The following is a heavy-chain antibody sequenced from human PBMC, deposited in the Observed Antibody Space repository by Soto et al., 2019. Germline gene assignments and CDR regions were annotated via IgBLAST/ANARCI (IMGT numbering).Heavy chain of an antibody. D-gene: IGHD3-10*02. V-gene: IGHV3-23*01. Sequence: EVQLLESGGGLVQPGGSLRLSCAASGFTFSSYAMSWVRQAPGKGLEWVSAISGSGGSTYYADSVKGWFTISRDNSKNTLYLQMNSLRAEDTAVYYCAKDPVFDKVTGYWGQGTLVTVSS. J-gene: IGHJ4*02. CDR1: GFTFSSYA. CDR2: ISGSGGST. CDR3: AKDPVFDKVTGY.